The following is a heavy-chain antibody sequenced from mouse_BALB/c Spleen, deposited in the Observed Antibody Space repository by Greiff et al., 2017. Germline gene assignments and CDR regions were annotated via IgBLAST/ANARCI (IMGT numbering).Heavy chain of an antibody. D-gene: IGHD2-1*01. CDR2: ISSGGST. CDR1: GFTFSSYA. CDR3: ARGGGNPYYYAMDD. Sequence: EVHLVESGGGLVKPGGSLKLSCAASGFTFSSYAMSWVRQTPEKRLEWVASISSGGSTYYPDSVKGRFTISRDNARNILYLQMSSLRSEDTAMYYCARGGGNPYYYAMDDWGQGTSVTVSS. J-gene: IGHJ4*01. V-gene: IGHV5-6-5*01.